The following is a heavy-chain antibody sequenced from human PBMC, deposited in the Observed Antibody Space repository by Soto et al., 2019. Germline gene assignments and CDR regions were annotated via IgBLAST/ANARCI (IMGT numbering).Heavy chain of an antibody. Sequence: EVQLLESGGGLVQPGGSLRLSCAASGFTFSSYAMSWVRQAPGKGLEWVSAISGSGGSTFYADSVKGRFTISRDTSKNTLFLQMNCLRAEDTAVYYCAKDRGGGYDGFDSWGQGTLVTVSS. CDR1: GFTFSSYA. J-gene: IGHJ5*01. CDR2: ISGSGGST. D-gene: IGHD5-12*01. CDR3: AKDRGGGYDGFDS. V-gene: IGHV3-23*01.